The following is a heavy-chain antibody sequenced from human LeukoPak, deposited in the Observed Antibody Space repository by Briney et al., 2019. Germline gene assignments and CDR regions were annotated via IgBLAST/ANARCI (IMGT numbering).Heavy chain of an antibody. CDR3: ARGDYRADYFDY. J-gene: IGHJ4*02. D-gene: IGHD4-17*01. CDR2: ISPDGSTT. CDR1: GFTFSSYW. Sequence: GGSLRLSCAASGFTFSSYWMHWVRQAPGKGLVWVSRISPDGSTTGHADSVKGRFTTSRDNAKNTLFLQMNSLRAEDTAVYYCARGDYRADYFDYWGQGTLVTVSS. V-gene: IGHV3-74*01.